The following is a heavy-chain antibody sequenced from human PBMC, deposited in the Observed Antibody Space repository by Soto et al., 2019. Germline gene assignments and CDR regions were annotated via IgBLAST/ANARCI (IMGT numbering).Heavy chain of an antibody. Sequence: KPSETLSLTCAVSGGSISSGGYSWSWIRQPPGKGLEWIGYIYHSGSTYYNTSLKSRVTISVDRSKNQFSLKLSSVTAADTAVYYCARMVCTSVPGYYYYGMDVWGQGTTVTVS. V-gene: IGHV4-30-2*01. CDR1: GGSISSGGYS. D-gene: IGHD2-2*01. CDR2: IYHSGST. J-gene: IGHJ6*02. CDR3: ARMVCTSVPGYYYYGMDV.